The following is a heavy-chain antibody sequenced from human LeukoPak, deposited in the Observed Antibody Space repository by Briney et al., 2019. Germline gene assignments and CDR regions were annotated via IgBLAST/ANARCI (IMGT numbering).Heavy chain of an antibody. CDR2: ISYDGTDT. V-gene: IGHV3-30*13. J-gene: IGHJ4*02. CDR1: GFTVSSSY. Sequence: PGGSLRLSCAPSGFTVSSSYMSWVRQAPGKGLEWVAVISYDGTDTYYADSVKGRFTISRDTSKNSLYLQMNSLRAEDTAVFYCARIRGGPIDYWGQGTLVTVSS. D-gene: IGHD3-16*01. CDR3: ARIRGGPIDY.